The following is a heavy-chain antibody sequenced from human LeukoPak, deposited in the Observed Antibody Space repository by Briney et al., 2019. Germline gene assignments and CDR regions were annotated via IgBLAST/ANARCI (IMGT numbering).Heavy chain of an antibody. V-gene: IGHV4-34*01. Sequence: SETLSLTCAVYGGSFSGYYWSWIRQPPGKGLEWIGEINHSGSTNYNPSLKSRVTISVDTSKSQFSLKLSSVTAADTAVYYCTRLGDYYGSGSPHFYFDYWGQGTLVTVSS. D-gene: IGHD3-10*01. CDR3: TRLGDYYGSGSPHFYFDY. CDR2: INHSGST. J-gene: IGHJ4*02. CDR1: GGSFSGYY.